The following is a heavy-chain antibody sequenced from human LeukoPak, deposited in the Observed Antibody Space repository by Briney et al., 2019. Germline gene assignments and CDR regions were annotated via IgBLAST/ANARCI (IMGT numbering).Heavy chain of an antibody. CDR1: GFSFSNYN. J-gene: IGHJ4*02. V-gene: IGHV3-48*01. CDR3: ARANVGQYYFDY. D-gene: IGHD3-16*01. CDR2: ISGSSTIV. Sequence: PGGSLRLSCAASGFSFSNYNMNWVRQAPGKGLEWVSYISGSSTIVYYADSVKGRFTISRDNAKNSLYLQMNSLRAEDTAIYYCARANVGQYYFDYWGQGTLVTVSS.